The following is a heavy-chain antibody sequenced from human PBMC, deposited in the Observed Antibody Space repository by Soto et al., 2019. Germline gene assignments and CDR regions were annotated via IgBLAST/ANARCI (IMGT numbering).Heavy chain of an antibody. D-gene: IGHD4-17*01. V-gene: IGHV3-15*07. CDR1: GFTFSNAW. CDR3: TTDGDDGDYVWAFDI. J-gene: IGHJ3*02. Sequence: EVQLVESGGGLVKPGGYLRLSCAASGFTFSNAWMNWVRQAPGKGLEWVGRIKSKTDGGTTDYAAPAKGRFTISRDHSKNTLYRQMNSLKTEDTAVYYCTTDGDDGDYVWAFDIWGQGTMVTVSS. CDR2: IKSKTDGGTT.